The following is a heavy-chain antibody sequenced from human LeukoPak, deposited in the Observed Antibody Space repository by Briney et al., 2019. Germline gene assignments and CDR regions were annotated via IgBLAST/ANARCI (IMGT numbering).Heavy chain of an antibody. CDR3: AKARGATYGTYYFDY. CDR1: GFTFSSYA. CDR2: ISCSGGDT. J-gene: IGHJ4*02. V-gene: IGHV3-23*01. D-gene: IGHD4/OR15-4a*01. Sequence: GGSLRLSCAASGFTFSSYAMTWFRQAPGKGLEWFSISCSGGDTYYADSVKGRFTISRDNSKNTLYLQMNSLRAEDTAVYYCAKARGATYGTYYFDYWGQGTLVTVSS.